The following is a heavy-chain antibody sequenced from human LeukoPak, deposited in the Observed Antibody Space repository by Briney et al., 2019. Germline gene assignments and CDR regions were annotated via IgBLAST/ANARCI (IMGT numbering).Heavy chain of an antibody. CDR2: INPNSGGT. V-gene: IGHV1-2*02. CDR3: ARDTEAHGSGIYLPEYGMDV. Sequence: ASVKVSCKASGYTFTGYYMHWVRQAPGQGLEWMGWINPNSGGTNYAQKFQGRVTMTRDTSISTAYMELSRLRSDDTAVYYCARDTEAHGSGIYLPEYGMDVWGQGTTVTVSS. J-gene: IGHJ6*02. CDR1: GYTFTGYY. D-gene: IGHD3-10*01.